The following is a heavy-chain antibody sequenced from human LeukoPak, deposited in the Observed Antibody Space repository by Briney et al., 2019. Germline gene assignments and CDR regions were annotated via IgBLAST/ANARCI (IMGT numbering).Heavy chain of an antibody. CDR1: GGSISSSSYY. Sequence: SETLSLTCTVSGGSISSSSYYWGWIRQPPGKGLEWIGSIYYSGSTYYNPSLKSRVTISVDTSKNQFSLKVSSVTAADTAVYYCARDTRWGGEDFDYWGQGTLLTVSS. V-gene: IGHV4-39*01. J-gene: IGHJ4*02. CDR2: IYYSGST. CDR3: ARDTRWGGEDFDY. D-gene: IGHD2-2*01.